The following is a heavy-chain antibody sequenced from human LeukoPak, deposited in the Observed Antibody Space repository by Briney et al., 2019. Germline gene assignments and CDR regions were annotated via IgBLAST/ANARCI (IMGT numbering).Heavy chain of an antibody. CDR2: INHSGGT. CDR1: GGSFSGYY. D-gene: IGHD3-10*01. J-gene: IGHJ3*02. V-gene: IGHV4-34*01. CDR3: ARARAYYYGSGSRAFDI. Sequence: SETLSLTCAVYGGSFSGYYWSYIRQPPGKGLEWIGEINHSGGTNYNPSLKSRVTISVDTSKNQFSLKLSSVTAADTSVYYCARARAYYYGSGSRAFDIWGQGTMVTVSS.